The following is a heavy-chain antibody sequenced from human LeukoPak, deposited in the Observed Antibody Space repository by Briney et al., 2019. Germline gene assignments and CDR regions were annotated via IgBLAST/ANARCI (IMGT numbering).Heavy chain of an antibody. V-gene: IGHV1-69*01. CDR2: IIPIFGTA. CDR1: GGTFSSYA. Sequence: GASVKVSCKASGGTFSSYAIIWVRQAPGQGLEWMGGIIPIFGTANYAQKFQGRVTITADESTSTAYMELSSLRSEDTAVYYCARVRIQLWSQIDYWGQGTLVTVSS. D-gene: IGHD5-18*01. J-gene: IGHJ4*02. CDR3: ARVRIQLWSQIDY.